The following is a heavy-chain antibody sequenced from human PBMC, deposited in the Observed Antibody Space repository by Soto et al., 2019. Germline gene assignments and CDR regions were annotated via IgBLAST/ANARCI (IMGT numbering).Heavy chain of an antibody. CDR2: ITVSNGNT. V-gene: IGHV1-18*04. J-gene: IGHJ4*02. CDR1: GYTFSTYG. CDR3: ARSYSYGSYWYFDD. D-gene: IGHD5-18*01. Sequence: ASVKVSCKASGYTFSTYGVSWVRQAPGQGLEWMGWITVSNGNTNYIDNLQGRVTMTTDTSTTTAYMELWRLRSDDTAVYYCARSYSYGSYWYFDDWGQGALVTRLL.